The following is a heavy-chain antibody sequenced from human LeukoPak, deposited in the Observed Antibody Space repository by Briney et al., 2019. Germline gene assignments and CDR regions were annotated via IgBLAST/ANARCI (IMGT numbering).Heavy chain of an antibody. CDR1: GYTFTSYG. CDR3: ARDTPYGYVTLFDY. Sequence: GASVTLSCKASGYTFTSYGISWVRQAPGQGLEWVGWISAYNGNPNYAQKLQGRVTMTTDTSTSTAYMELRSLRSDATAVYYCARDTPYGYVTLFDYWGQGTLVTVSS. CDR2: ISAYNGNP. D-gene: IGHD5-18*01. V-gene: IGHV1-18*01. J-gene: IGHJ4*02.